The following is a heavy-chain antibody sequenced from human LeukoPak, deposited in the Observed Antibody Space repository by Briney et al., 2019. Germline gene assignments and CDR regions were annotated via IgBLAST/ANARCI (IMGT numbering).Heavy chain of an antibody. V-gene: IGHV4-4*09. J-gene: IGHJ6*03. Sequence: SETLSLTCAVYGGSFSGYYWSWIRQPPGKGLEWIGYIYTSGSTNYNPSLKSRVTISVDTSKNQFSLKLSSVTAADTAVYYCARRRGITMVRGGRGYYYYYMDVWGKGTTVTVSS. CDR2: IYTSGST. D-gene: IGHD3-10*01. CDR3: ARRRGITMVRGGRGYYYYYMDV. CDR1: GGSFSGYY.